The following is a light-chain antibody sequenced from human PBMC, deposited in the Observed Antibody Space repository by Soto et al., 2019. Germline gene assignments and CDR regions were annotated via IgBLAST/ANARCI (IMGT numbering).Light chain of an antibody. Sequence: EIVMTQSPATLSVSPGEIATLSCRAIQSVISNLAWYQQKTGQSPRLLIYAASTRATGIPARFSGSGSGTEFTLTISSLQSEDFAVYYCQKYNNWSRTFGQGTKVEIK. J-gene: IGKJ1*01. CDR2: AAS. V-gene: IGKV3-15*01. CDR3: QKYNNWSRT. CDR1: QSVISN.